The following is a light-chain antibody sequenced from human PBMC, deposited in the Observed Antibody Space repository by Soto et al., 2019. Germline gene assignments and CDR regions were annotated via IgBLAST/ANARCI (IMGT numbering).Light chain of an antibody. CDR3: LQHFNYPRT. CDR2: AAS. Sequence: AIQMTQSPSSLSASVGDRVTITCRASQGIKNELGWYQQKPGKAPELLIFAASSLQSGVPSRFSGSGFGTDFTLTISSLQPEDSATYYCLQHFNYPRTFGQGTKVEIK. V-gene: IGKV1-6*01. CDR1: QGIKNE. J-gene: IGKJ1*01.